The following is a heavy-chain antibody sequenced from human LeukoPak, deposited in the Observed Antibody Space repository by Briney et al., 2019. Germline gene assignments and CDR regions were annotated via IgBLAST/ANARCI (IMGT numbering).Heavy chain of an antibody. V-gene: IGHV4-59*01. CDR1: GGSISSYY. CDR2: IYYSGST. Sequence: KASETLSLTCTVSGGSISSYYWSWIRQPPGKGLEWIGYIYYSGSTNYNPSLKSRVTISVDTSKNQFSLKLSSVTAADTAVYCCARFTYSGSYYFDYWGQGTLVTVSS. D-gene: IGHD1-26*01. J-gene: IGHJ4*02. CDR3: ARFTYSGSYYFDY.